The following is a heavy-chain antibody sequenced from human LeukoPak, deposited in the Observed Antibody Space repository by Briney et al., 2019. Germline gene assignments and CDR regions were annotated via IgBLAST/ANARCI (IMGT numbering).Heavy chain of an antibody. D-gene: IGHD3-10*01. J-gene: IGHJ5*02. CDR3: ARDLIRDYYGSGISSIPGGFDP. CDR1: GGSISSGSYY. V-gene: IGHV4-61*02. Sequence: SVTLSLTCTVSGGSISSGSYYWSWIRQPAGKGLEWIGRIYTSGSTNYNPSLKSRVTISVDTSKNQFSLKLSSVTAADTAVYYCARDLIRDYYGSGISSIPGGFDPWGQGTLVTVSS. CDR2: IYTSGST.